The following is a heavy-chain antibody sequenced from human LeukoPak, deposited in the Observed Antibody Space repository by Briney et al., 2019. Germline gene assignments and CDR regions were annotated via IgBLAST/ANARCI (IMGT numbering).Heavy chain of an antibody. Sequence: PSETLSLTCAVYGGSFSGYYWSWIRQPPGKGLEWIGEINHSGSTNYNPSLKSRVTISVDTSKNQFSLKLSSVTAADTAVYYCAGSGGYWGQGTLVTVSS. CDR1: GGSFSGYY. CDR2: INHSGST. CDR3: AGSGGY. D-gene: IGHD2-15*01. J-gene: IGHJ4*02. V-gene: IGHV4-34*01.